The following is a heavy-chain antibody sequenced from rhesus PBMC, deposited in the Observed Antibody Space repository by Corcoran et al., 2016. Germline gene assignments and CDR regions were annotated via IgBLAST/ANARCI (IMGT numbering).Heavy chain of an antibody. CDR3: ARGNGGPDY. D-gene: IGHD1-32*01. CDR2: INGISGNT. V-gene: IGHV4-80*01. CDR1: GGSFSRYG. J-gene: IGHJ4*01. Sequence: QVQLQESGPGLVKPSETLSLTCAVSGGSFSRYGWRWIRPPPGKGLEWIGEINGISGNTNYNPSLKSRVTISKDSSKNQFALKLSSVTAADTAVYFCARGNGGPDYWGQGVLVTVSS.